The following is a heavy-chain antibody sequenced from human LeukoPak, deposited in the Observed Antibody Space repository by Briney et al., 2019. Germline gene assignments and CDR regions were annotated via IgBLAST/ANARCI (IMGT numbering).Heavy chain of an antibody. V-gene: IGHV4-34*01. CDR2: INHSGST. CDR3: ARVPTTVTTPQGMDV. J-gene: IGHJ6*02. D-gene: IGHD4-17*01. CDR1: GGSFSGYY. Sequence: SETLSLTCAVYGGSFSGYYWSWIRQPPGKGLEWIGEINHSGSTNYNPSLKSRVTISVDTSKNQFSLKLSSVTAADTAVYYCARVPTTVTTPQGMDVWGQGTTVTVSS.